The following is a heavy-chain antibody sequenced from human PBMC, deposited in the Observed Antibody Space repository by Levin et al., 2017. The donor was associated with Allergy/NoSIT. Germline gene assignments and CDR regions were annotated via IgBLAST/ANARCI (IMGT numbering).Heavy chain of an antibody. CDR3: AATYFDFWSASDFFDY. Sequence: GESLKISCQGSGYSFTNYWIGWVRQMPGKGLEWMGIIYPGDSDTRYSPSFQGQVTISADKSISTAYLQWSSLKASDTAMYYCAATYFDFWSASDFFDYWGQGTLVTVSS. CDR2: IYPGDSDT. V-gene: IGHV5-51*01. J-gene: IGHJ4*02. D-gene: IGHD3-3*01. CDR1: GYSFTNYW.